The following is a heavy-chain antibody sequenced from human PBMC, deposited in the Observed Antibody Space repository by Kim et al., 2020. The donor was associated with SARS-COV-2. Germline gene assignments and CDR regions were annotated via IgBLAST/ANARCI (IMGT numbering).Heavy chain of an antibody. Sequence: GGSLRLSCVATRFTFTSSAMTWVRQAPGKGLEWVSTIFGSGHGTYYSDSVRGRFIVSRDNSKNTLYLQMHNLRVDETAIYYCARNLPVTSVTFLWYFDLWGRGTSVTVSS. D-gene: IGHD2-2*01. CDR3: ARNLPVTSVTFLWYFDL. CDR1: RFTFTSSA. J-gene: IGHJ2*01. V-gene: IGHV3-23*01. CDR2: IFGSGHGT.